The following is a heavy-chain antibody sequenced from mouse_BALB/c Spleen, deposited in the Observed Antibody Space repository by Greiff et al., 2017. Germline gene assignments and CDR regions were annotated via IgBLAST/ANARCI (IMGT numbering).Heavy chain of an antibody. Sequence: EVKVVESGGGLVKLGGSLKLSCAASGFTFSSYYMSWVRQTPEKRLELVAAINSNGGSTYYPDTVKGRFTISRDNAKNTLYLQMSSLKSEDTALYYCARPRNSYAMDYWGQGTSVTVSS. D-gene: IGHD2-1*01. CDR2: INSNGGST. CDR1: GFTFSSYY. V-gene: IGHV5-6-2*01. J-gene: IGHJ4*01. CDR3: ARPRNSYAMDY.